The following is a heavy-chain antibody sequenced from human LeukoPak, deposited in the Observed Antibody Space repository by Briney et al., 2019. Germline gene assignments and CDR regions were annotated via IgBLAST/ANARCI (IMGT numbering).Heavy chain of an antibody. CDR1: GYTLTELS. D-gene: IGHD6-19*01. CDR3: ATAASGWLGRGYFDY. CDR2: FDPEDGET. J-gene: IGHJ4*02. Sequence: ASVKVSCKVSGYTLTELSMHWVRQAPGKGLEWMGGFDPEDGETIYAQKFQGRVTMTEDTSTDTAYMELSSLRSEDTAVYYCATAASGWLGRGYFDYWGQGTLVTVSS. V-gene: IGHV1-24*01.